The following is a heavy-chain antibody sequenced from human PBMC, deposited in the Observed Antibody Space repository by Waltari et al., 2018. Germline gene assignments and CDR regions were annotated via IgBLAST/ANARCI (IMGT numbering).Heavy chain of an antibody. Sequence: QVHLVQSGAEVKKPGSSVKVSCKASGGTFSDNAISWVRQAPGQGLEWMGAISPIFGTPNYAQKFQGRVTMTEDTSTDTAYMELRSLRSEDTAVYYCATHSSGWYDMPDYWGQGTLVTVSS. CDR1: GGTFSDNA. V-gene: IGHV1-69*06. CDR3: ATHSSGWYDMPDY. CDR2: ISPIFGTP. D-gene: IGHD6-19*01. J-gene: IGHJ4*02.